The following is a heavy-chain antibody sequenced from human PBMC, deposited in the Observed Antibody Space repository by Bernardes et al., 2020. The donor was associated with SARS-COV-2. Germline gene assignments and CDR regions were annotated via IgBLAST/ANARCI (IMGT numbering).Heavy chain of an antibody. CDR3: ARGVLAARHEFDY. CDR1: GGSFSGYY. Sequence: SETLSLTCAVYGGSFSGYYWSWIRQPPGKGLEWIGEINHSGSTNYNPSLKSRVTISVDTSKNQFSLKLSSVTAVDTAVYYCARGVLAARHEFDYWGQGTLVTVSS. D-gene: IGHD6-6*01. V-gene: IGHV4-34*01. CDR2: INHSGST. J-gene: IGHJ4*02.